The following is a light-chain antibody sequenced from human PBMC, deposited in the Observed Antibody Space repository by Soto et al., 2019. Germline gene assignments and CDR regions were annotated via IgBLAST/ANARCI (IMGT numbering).Light chain of an antibody. Sequence: ITISCTGTSSDVGGYKYVSWYQQHPGKAPKLLIHEVSNRPSGISNRFSASKSDNTASLTISGLRAEDEVDFYCSSYTSGVVYVFGTGSRVT. V-gene: IGLV2-14*01. CDR2: EVS. J-gene: IGLJ1*01. CDR1: SSDVGGYKY. CDR3: SSYTSGVVYV.